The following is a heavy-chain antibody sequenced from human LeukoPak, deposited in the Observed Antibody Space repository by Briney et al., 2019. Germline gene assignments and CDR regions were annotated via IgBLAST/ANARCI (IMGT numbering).Heavy chain of an antibody. CDR1: GFTFSSYA. CDR2: ISYDGSNK. J-gene: IGHJ4*02. Sequence: GRSLRLSCAASGFTFSSYAIYWVRQAPGKGLEWVAVISYDGSNKYYTDSVKGRFSISRDNSKNTLYLQMNSLRAEDTATFYCARESSGSSWGYFDCWGQGTLVTVSS. D-gene: IGHD6-6*01. V-gene: IGHV3-30-3*01. CDR3: ARESSGSSWGYFDC.